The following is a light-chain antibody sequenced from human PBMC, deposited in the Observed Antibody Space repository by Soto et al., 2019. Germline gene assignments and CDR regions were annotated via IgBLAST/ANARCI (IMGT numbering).Light chain of an antibody. CDR1: QSLSSGY. CDR3: QLYGGSPLVT. J-gene: IGKJ4*01. V-gene: IGKV3-20*01. Sequence: ETVLTQSPGTLSLSPGERATLSCRASQSLSSGYLAWYQQRPGQAPRLLISGASSRAPGIPDGFSGTGSGTEFTPPISRLEPEDFAVYYCQLYGGSPLVTFGGGTKVEIK. CDR2: GAS.